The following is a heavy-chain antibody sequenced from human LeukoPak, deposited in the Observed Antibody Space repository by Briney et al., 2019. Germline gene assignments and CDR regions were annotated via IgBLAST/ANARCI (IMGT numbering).Heavy chain of an antibody. D-gene: IGHD7-27*01. V-gene: IGHV6-1*01. Sequence: SQTLSLTCAISGDSVSSNTAAWSWIRQSPSRGLEWLGRTYYRSKWYYDYVVSVKSHITINPESSMNQFSLQLQSVTPEDTAVYYCAREVLGTGSFDSWGQGALVTVSS. CDR3: AREVLGTGSFDS. CDR1: GDSVSSNTAA. CDR2: TYYRSKWYY. J-gene: IGHJ4*02.